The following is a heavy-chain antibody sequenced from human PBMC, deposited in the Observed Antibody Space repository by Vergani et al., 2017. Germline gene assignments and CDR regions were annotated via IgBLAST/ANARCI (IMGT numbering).Heavy chain of an antibody. CDR1: GYIFTNYW. CDR3: ARLNFYDRGY. CDR2: IFTGDSDT. V-gene: IGHV5-51*01. D-gene: IGHD3-22*01. J-gene: IGHJ4*02. Sequence: EVQLVQSGAEVKKPGESLKISCKGSGYIFTNYWIGWVRQMPGKGLEWMGIIFTGDSDTKYSPSFQGQVTISADKSISTAYLLWSSLKASDPAMYYCARLNFYDRGYWGQGTLVTVSS.